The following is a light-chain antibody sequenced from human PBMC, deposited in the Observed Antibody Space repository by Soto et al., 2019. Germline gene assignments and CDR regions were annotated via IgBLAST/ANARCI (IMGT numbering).Light chain of an antibody. CDR3: QQSYSTPPFT. CDR1: QSISSY. CDR2: AAS. Sequence: DIQMTQSPSSLSASVGDRVTITCRASQSISSYLNWYQQKPGKAPKLLIYAASSLQSGVPSRLSVSGSETDFTLTISSLQPEDFATYYCQQSYSTPPFTFGPGTKVDIK. V-gene: IGKV1-39*01. J-gene: IGKJ3*01.